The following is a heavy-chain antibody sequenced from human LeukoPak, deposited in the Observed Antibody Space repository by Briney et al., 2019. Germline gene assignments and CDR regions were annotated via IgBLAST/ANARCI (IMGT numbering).Heavy chain of an antibody. CDR2: INPDSGDS. J-gene: IGHJ4*02. D-gene: IGHD6-13*01. Sequence: GASVTVSCKASGYTFTNFYTHWVRQAPGQGLEWMGWINPDSGDSNYTQHFQGRVTMTRDTSISTAYMELSGLRSDDTAVYYCARGSSNWSTRFHSWGQGTLVTVSS. V-gene: IGHV1-2*02. CDR1: GYTFTNFY. CDR3: ARGSSNWSTRFHS.